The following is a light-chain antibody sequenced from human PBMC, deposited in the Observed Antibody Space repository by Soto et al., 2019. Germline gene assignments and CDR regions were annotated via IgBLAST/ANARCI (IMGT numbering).Light chain of an antibody. V-gene: IGLV2-14*01. CDR2: DVS. Sequence: QSVLTQPASVSGSPGQSITISCTGTSSDVGGYNYVSWYQQHPGKAPKFMIYDVSNRPSGVSNRFSGSKSGNTASLTISGLQAEDEADYYCSSYTPSNTRQIVFAIGTKVTVL. CDR3: SSYTPSNTRQIV. CDR1: SSDVGGYNY. J-gene: IGLJ1*01.